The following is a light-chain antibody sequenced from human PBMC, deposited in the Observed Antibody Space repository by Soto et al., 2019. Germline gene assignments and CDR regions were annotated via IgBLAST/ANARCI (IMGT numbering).Light chain of an antibody. J-gene: IGKJ5*01. CDR2: DAS. CDR1: RTVIRNN. V-gene: IGKV3-11*01. CDR3: QQRSKWPIT. Sequence: QAPATLSISPGDSATLSCRASRTVIRNNLAWHQQKPGRAPRLLIYDASKRATGIPARFSGSGSGTGFTLTISSLEPEDFAVYYCQQRSKWPITFGQGTRLEIK.